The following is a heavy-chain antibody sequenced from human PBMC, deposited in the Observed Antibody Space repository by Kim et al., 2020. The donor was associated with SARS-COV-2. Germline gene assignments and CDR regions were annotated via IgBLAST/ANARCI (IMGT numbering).Heavy chain of an antibody. CDR2: IYYSGST. V-gene: IGHV4-61*01. J-gene: IGHJ3*02. CDR1: GGSVSSGSYY. Sequence: SETLSLTCTVSGGSVSSGSYYWSWIRQPPGKGLEWIAYIYYSGSTNYNPSLKSRVTISLDTSKNQFSLKLSSVTAADTAVYYCARDLGGSSDSFDIWGQGTMVTASS. CDR3: ARDLGGSSDSFDI.